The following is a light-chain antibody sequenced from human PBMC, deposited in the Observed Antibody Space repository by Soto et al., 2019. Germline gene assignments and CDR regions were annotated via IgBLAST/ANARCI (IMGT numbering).Light chain of an antibody. CDR1: SSDIGAYNY. CDR3: SSKAGRNFVV. CDR2: EVL. V-gene: IGLV2-8*01. J-gene: IGLJ2*01. Sequence: QSALTQPASVSGSPGQSITISCTGTSSDIGAYNYVSWYQHHPGKAPKLMIYEVLKRPSGVPDRFSGSRSGNTASLTVSGLQAEDEADYYCSSKAGRNFVVFGGGTKLTVL.